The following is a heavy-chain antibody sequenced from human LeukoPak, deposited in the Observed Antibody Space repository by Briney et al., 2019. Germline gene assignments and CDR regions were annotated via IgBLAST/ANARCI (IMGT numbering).Heavy chain of an antibody. D-gene: IGHD2-15*01. CDR1: GGSFSGYY. J-gene: IGHJ4*02. Sequence: SETLSLTCAVYGGSFSGYYWSWIRQPPGKGLEWIGEINHSGSTNYNPSLKSRVTISVDTSRNQFSLKLSSVTAADTAVYYCHRYCSGGSCLDYWGQGTLVTVSS. V-gene: IGHV4-34*01. CDR2: INHSGST. CDR3: HRYCSGGSCLDY.